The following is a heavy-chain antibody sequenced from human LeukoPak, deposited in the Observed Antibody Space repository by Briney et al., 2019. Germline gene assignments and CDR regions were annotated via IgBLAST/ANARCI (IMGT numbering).Heavy chain of an antibody. CDR3: ARVLGVTTRYFDY. J-gene: IGHJ4*02. CDR1: GASISNSIYY. V-gene: IGHV4-39*07. D-gene: IGHD1-26*01. Sequence: SETLSLTCTVSGASISNSIYYWGWIRQPPGKGLEWIGSIYYSGSTYYNPSLKSRVTISVDTSKNQFSLKLSSVTAADTAVYYCARVLGVTTRYFDYWGQGTLVTVSS. CDR2: IYYSGST.